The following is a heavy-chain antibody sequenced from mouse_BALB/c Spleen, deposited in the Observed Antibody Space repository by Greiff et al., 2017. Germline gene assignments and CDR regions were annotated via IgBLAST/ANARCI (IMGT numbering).Heavy chain of an antibody. Sequence: EVQLQQSGPELVKPGASVKISCKASGYTFTDYNMHWVKQSHGKSLEWIGYIYPYNGGTGYNQKFKSKATLTVDNSTSTAYMELRSLTSEDSAVYYCATGYDYGAYWGQGTLVTVSA. V-gene: IGHV1S29*02. CDR2: IYPYNGGT. CDR3: ATGYDYGAY. CDR1: GYTFTDYN. D-gene: IGHD2-2*01. J-gene: IGHJ3*01.